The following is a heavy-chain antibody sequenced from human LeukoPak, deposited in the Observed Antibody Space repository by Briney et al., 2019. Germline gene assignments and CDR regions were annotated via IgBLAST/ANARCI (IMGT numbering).Heavy chain of an antibody. D-gene: IGHD3-22*01. CDR1: GGSFSGYY. J-gene: IGHJ4*02. Sequence: SETLSVTCAVYGGSFSGYYWSWIRQPPGKGLEWIGEINHSGSTNYNPSLKSRVTISADTSKNQFSLKLSSVTAADTAVYYCASVPIYYDSSGYYRTRLFDYWGQGTLVTVSS. V-gene: IGHV4-34*01. CDR2: INHSGST. CDR3: ASVPIYYDSSGYYRTRLFDY.